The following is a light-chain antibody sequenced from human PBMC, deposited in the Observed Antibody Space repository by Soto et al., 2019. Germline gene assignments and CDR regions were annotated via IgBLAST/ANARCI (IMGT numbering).Light chain of an antibody. CDR2: GAS. Sequence: EIVLTQSPATLSVSPGERATLFCRASQGISTLLAWYQQKPGQAPRLLIYGASSRATGIPDRFSGSGSETDFTLTISRLEPEDFAVYYCQQYGISPRTFGQGTKVDIK. V-gene: IGKV3-20*01. CDR3: QQYGISPRT. J-gene: IGKJ1*01. CDR1: QGISTL.